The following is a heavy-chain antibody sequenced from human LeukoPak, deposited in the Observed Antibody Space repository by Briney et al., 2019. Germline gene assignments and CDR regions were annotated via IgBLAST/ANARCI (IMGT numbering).Heavy chain of an antibody. CDR1: GGSFSGYC. Sequence: SETLSLTCAVYGGSFSGYCWSWIRQFPGRGLEWIGFFYSTESTYYNPSLKSRVTISLDSSKNQFSLRLTSTTAADTAVYFCARGSGGHDYGSYYFDYWGQGTLATVSS. V-gene: IGHV4-34*01. D-gene: IGHD4/OR15-4a*01. CDR3: ARGSGGHDYGSYYFDY. CDR2: FYSTEST. J-gene: IGHJ4*02.